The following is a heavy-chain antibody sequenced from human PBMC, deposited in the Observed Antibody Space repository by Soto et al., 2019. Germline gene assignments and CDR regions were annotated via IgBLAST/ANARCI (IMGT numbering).Heavy chain of an antibody. CDR2: MNTNSANT. D-gene: IGHD1-20*01. Sequence: GASVKFSSKASRVALSSYTICWVRQAPGRGLEWMGWMNTNSANTGYAQKFQGRVTMTRNTSISTAYMELSSLRSEDTAVYYCAREVSRGFDLWGQGTLVTVSS. V-gene: IGHV1-8*02. CDR3: AREVSRGFDL. J-gene: IGHJ5*02. CDR1: RVALSSYT.